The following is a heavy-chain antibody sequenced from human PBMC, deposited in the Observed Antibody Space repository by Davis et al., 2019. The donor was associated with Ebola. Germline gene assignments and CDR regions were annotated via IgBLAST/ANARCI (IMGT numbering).Heavy chain of an antibody. Sequence: GESLKISCAASGFTFSSYWMSWVRQAPGKGLEWVSDISSGGGAPYYADSVKGRFTTFRDNPKNTLYLQMNSLRAEDTAIYYCAKDSQKDTSMDDAFDIWGQGTMVTVSS. J-gene: IGHJ3*02. D-gene: IGHD5-18*01. CDR2: ISSGGGAP. V-gene: IGHV3-23*01. CDR3: AKDSQKDTSMDDAFDI. CDR1: GFTFSSYW.